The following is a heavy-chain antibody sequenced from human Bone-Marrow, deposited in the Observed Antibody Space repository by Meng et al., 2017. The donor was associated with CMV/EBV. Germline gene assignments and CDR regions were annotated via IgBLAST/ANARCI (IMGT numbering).Heavy chain of an antibody. CDR1: GFTFSSYA. CDR3: ARSGGGYCSSTSCPYYYGMDV. CDR2: ISYDGSNK. Sequence: GGSLRLSCAASGFTFSSYAMHWVRQAPGKGLEWVAVISYDGSNKYYADSVKGRFTISRDNSKSTLYLQMNSLRAEDTAVYYCARSGGGYCSSTSCPYYYGMDVWGQGTTVTVSS. V-gene: IGHV3-30-3*01. J-gene: IGHJ6*02. D-gene: IGHD2-2*01.